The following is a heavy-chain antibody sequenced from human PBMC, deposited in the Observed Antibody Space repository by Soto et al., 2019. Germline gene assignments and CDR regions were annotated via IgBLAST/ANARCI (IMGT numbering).Heavy chain of an antibody. D-gene: IGHD3-10*01. CDR2: IKQDGSEK. Sequence: EVPLVESGGGLVQPGGSLRLYCAASGFTFSSYWMSWVRQAPGKGLEWVANIKQDGSEKYYVDSVKGRFTISRDNAKNSLYLQMNSLRYEDTAVYYGESGCFGETFDYWGQGNLVTVS. CDR1: GFTFSSYW. J-gene: IGHJ4*02. CDR3: ESGCFGETFDY. V-gene: IGHV3-7*01.